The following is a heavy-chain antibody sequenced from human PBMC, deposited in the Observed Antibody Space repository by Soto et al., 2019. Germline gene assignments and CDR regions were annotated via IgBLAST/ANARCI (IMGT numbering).Heavy chain of an antibody. D-gene: IGHD6-19*01. J-gene: IGHJ4*02. CDR3: AKKRIAVAGTGYYFDY. CDR1: GFTFSSYA. Sequence: GSPRLSCAASGFTFSSYAMSWVRQAPGKGLEWVSAISGSGGSTYYADSVKGRFTISRDNSKNTLYLQMNSLRAEDTAVYYCAKKRIAVAGTGYYFDYWGQVTLVTVSS. CDR2: ISGSGGST. V-gene: IGHV3-23*01.